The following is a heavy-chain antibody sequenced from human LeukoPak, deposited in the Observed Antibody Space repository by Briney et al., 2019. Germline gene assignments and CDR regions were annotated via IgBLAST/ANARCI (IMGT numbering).Heavy chain of an antibody. CDR1: AFTFSSYA. Sequence: GGSLRLSCAASAFTFSSYAMHWVRQAPGKGLEWVAFISYDGSNKYYADSVKGRFTISTDNSKNTLFLQMNSLRAEDTAVYYCAKNTLAYAEIFDYWGQGTLVTVSS. CDR2: ISYDGSNK. V-gene: IGHV3-30*18. J-gene: IGHJ4*02. CDR3: AKNTLAYAEIFDY. D-gene: IGHD2-2*01.